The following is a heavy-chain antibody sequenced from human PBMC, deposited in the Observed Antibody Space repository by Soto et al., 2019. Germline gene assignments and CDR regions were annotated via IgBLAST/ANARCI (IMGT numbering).Heavy chain of an antibody. CDR3: ATQRDYCDYGAFDY. Sequence: GAGVHVSCKASGYTFTGYYMHWVRQAPRQGREWMGWINPNSGGTNYEQKFQGWVTMTRDTSISTAYMELSRLRAADTAVYYCATQRDYCDYGAFDYWGQGTLVTVSS. J-gene: IGHJ4*02. D-gene: IGHD4-17*01. CDR1: GYTFTGYY. V-gene: IGHV1-2*04. CDR2: INPNSGGT.